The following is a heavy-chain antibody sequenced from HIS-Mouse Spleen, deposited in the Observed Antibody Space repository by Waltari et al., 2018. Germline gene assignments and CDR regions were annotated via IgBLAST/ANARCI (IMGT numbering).Heavy chain of an antibody. V-gene: IGHV4-39*07. CDR2: IYYSAST. CDR1: GGSISSSSYY. CDR3: AREIPYSSSWYDWYFDL. Sequence: QLQLQESGPGLVKPSETLSLTCTVSGGSISSSSYYWGWIRQPPGKGLEWIWSIYYSASTYYNPSLKSRVPISVATSKNQFSLKLSSVTAADTAVYYCAREIPYSSSWYDWYFDLWGRGTLVTVSS. D-gene: IGHD6-13*01. J-gene: IGHJ2*01.